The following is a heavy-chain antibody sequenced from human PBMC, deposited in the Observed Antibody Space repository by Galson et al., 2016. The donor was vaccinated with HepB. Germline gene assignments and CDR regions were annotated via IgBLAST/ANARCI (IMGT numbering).Heavy chain of an antibody. CDR1: GYSFSSYW. Sequence: QSGAEVKKPGESLRISCRGSGYSFSSYWISWVRQMPGKGLEWMGKIDPSDSDTTYSPSSQGHVTISADKSTSTAYLQWSSLKASDTAPYYCARLKIRGWDLLEYWGQGTLVTVSA. CDR2: IDPSDSDT. D-gene: IGHD1-26*01. J-gene: IGHJ4*02. V-gene: IGHV5-10-1*01. CDR3: ARLKIRGWDLLEY.